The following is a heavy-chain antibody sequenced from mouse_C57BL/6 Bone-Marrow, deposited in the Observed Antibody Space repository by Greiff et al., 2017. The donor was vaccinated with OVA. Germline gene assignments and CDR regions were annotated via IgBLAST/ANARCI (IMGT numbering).Heavy chain of an antibody. D-gene: IGHD1-1*01. J-gene: IGHJ2*01. V-gene: IGHV1-52*01. CDR2: IDPSDSET. CDR3: ARSPHYYGSSYNYLDY. Sequence: VQLQQPGAELVRPGSSVKLSCKASGYTFTSYWMHWVKQRPIQGLEWIGNIDPSDSETHYNQKFKDKATLTVDKSSSTAYMQLSSLTSEDSAVYYCARSPHYYGSSYNYLDYWGQGTTLTVSS. CDR1: GYTFTSYW.